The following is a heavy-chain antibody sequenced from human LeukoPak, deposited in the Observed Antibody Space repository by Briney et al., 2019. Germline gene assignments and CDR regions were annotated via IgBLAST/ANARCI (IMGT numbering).Heavy chain of an antibody. Sequence: PGGSLRRSCTASGFTLDRHDMHWVRQTTGEGLEWVAALASGSQTFYAGSVKGRFTVSREDAKNSLYLQMNSLRAGDTAVYYCVTEARGYHYTYFDYWGQGTLVTVSS. J-gene: IGHJ4*02. CDR1: GFTLDRHD. V-gene: IGHV3-13*01. D-gene: IGHD5-18*01. CDR3: VTEARGYHYTYFDY. CDR2: LASGSQT.